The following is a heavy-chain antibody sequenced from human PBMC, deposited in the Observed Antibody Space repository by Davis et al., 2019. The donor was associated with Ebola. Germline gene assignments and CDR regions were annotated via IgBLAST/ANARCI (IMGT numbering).Heavy chain of an antibody. CDR2: ISYDGSNK. D-gene: IGHD1-1*01. CDR3: ARKSGPDY. Sequence: GESLKISCAASGFTFNSYAMHWVRQAPGKGLEWVAVISYDGSNKYYADSVKGRFTISRDNSKNTLYLQMNSLRAEDTAVYYCARKSGPDYWGQGTLVTVSS. V-gene: IGHV3-30-3*01. J-gene: IGHJ4*02. CDR1: GFTFNSYA.